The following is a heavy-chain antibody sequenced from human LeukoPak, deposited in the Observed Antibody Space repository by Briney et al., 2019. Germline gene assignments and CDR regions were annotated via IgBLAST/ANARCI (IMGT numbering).Heavy chain of an antibody. Sequence: GGSLRLPCAASGFTFSRYSMNWVRQAPGKGLEWVSYISSSSSTIYYADSVKGRFTISRDNAKNSLYLQMNSLRAEDTAVYYCARDSGSYLYWGQGTLVTVSS. CDR2: ISSSSSTI. D-gene: IGHD1-26*01. CDR1: GFTFSRYS. J-gene: IGHJ1*01. V-gene: IGHV3-48*01. CDR3: ARDSGSYLY.